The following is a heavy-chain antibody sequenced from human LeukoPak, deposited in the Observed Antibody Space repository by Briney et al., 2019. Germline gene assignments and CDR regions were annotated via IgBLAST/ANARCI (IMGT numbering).Heavy chain of an antibody. D-gene: IGHD4-23*01. CDR3: ARLGNSGYGMDV. Sequence: GGSLRLSCAASGFTFSSYSMNWVRQAPGKGLEWVSSISSSSSYIYYADSVKGRFTISRDNSKNTLYLQMNSLRAEDTAVYYCARLGNSGYGMDVWGQGTTVTVSS. CDR2: ISSSSSYI. V-gene: IGHV3-21*04. CDR1: GFTFSSYS. J-gene: IGHJ6*02.